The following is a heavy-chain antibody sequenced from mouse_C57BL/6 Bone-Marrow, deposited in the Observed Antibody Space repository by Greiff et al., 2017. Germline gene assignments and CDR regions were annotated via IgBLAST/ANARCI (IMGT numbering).Heavy chain of an antibody. V-gene: IGHV5-17*01. CDR1: GFTFSDYG. D-gene: IGHD2-4*01. Sequence: EVKVEESGGGLVKPGGSLKLSCAASGFTFSDYGMHWVRQAPEKGLEWVAYISSGSSTIYYADTVKGRFTISRDNAKNTLFLQMTSLRSEDTAMYYCARLRDYEGAMDYWGQGTSVTVSS. CDR2: ISSGSSTI. CDR3: ARLRDYEGAMDY. J-gene: IGHJ4*01.